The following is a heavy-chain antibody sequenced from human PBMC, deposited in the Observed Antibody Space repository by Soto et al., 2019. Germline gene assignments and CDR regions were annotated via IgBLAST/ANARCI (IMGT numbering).Heavy chain of an antibody. D-gene: IGHD4-17*01. CDR2: IYYSGGT. CDR1: GGSISSYY. J-gene: IGHJ6*02. CDR3: ARGDYGDYVGGSYYGMDV. V-gene: IGHV4-59*01. Sequence: LSLTCTVSGGSISSYYWSWIRQPPGKGLEWIGYIYYSGGTNYNPSLKSRVTISVDTSKNQFSLKLSSVTAADTAVYYCARGDYGDYVGGSYYGMDVWGQGTTVTVSS.